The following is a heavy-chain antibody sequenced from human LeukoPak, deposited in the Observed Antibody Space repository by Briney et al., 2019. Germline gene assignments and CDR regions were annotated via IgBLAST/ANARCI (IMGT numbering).Heavy chain of an antibody. J-gene: IGHJ4*02. V-gene: IGHV4-59*08. CDR3: ARHASGDPFDY. CDR2: IYYSGST. D-gene: IGHD7-27*01. Sequence: SETLSLTCTVSGGSISSYYWSWIRQPPGKGLEWIGYIYYSGSTNHNPSLKSRVTISVDTSKNQFSLKLSSVTAADTAVYYCARHASGDPFDYWGQGTLVTVSS. CDR1: GGSISSYY.